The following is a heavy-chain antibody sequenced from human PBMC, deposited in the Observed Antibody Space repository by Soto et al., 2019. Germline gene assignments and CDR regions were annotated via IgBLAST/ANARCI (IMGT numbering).Heavy chain of an antibody. CDR3: ARVAAAGTFDC. V-gene: IGHV1-3*01. CDR1: GYTFTSYA. J-gene: IGHJ4*02. D-gene: IGHD6-13*01. CDR2: INAGNDNT. Sequence: ASVKVSCKASGYTFTSYAMHWVRQAPGQRLEWMGWINAGNDNTKYSQKFQGRVTITRDTSASTAYMELSSLRSEDTAVYYCARVAAAGTFDCWGQGTLVTVSS.